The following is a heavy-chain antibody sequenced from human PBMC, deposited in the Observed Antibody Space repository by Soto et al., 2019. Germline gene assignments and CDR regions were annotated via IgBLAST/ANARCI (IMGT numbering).Heavy chain of an antibody. CDR2: ISSSSSYI. CDR1: GFTFSSYS. Sequence: GGSLRLSCAASGFTFSSYSMNWVRQAPGKGLEWVSSISSSSSYIYYADSVKGRFTISRDNAKNSLYLQMNSLRAEDTAVYYCARSPYRIAAALYYYYYMDGWGQGTTVTVSS. J-gene: IGHJ6*03. CDR3: ARSPYRIAAALYYYYYMDG. D-gene: IGHD6-13*01. V-gene: IGHV3-21*01.